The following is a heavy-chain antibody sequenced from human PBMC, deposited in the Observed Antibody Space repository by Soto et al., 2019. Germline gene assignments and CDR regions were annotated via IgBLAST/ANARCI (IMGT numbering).Heavy chain of an antibody. CDR2: IKSKTDGGTT. CDR3: TTDLVYDFWSGYPIGGMDV. CDR1: GFTFSNAW. D-gene: IGHD3-3*01. Sequence: PGGSLRLSCAASGFTFSNAWMSWVRQAPGKGLEWVGRIKSKTDGGTTDYAAPVKGRFTISRDDSKNTLYLQMNSLKTEDTAVYYCTTDLVYDFWSGYPIGGMDVWGQGTMVTVSS. V-gene: IGHV3-15*01. J-gene: IGHJ6*02.